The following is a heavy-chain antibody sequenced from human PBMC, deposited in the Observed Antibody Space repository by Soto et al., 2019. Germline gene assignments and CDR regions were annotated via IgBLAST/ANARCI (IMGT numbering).Heavy chain of an antibody. CDR1: GGSFSGYY. J-gene: IGHJ6*02. D-gene: IGHD6-13*01. V-gene: IGHV4-34*01. CDR3: ARTGYSSRWYFGVPDYYYYGMDV. Sequence: SETLSLTCAVYGGSFSGYYWSWIRQPPGKGLEWIGEINHSGRTNYNPSLKSRVTISVDTSKNQFSLKLSSVTAADTAVYYCARTGYSSRWYFGVPDYYYYGMDVWGQGTTVTVSS. CDR2: INHSGRT.